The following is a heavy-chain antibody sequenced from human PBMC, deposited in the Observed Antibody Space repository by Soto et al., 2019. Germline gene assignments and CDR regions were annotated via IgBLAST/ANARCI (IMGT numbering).Heavy chain of an antibody. CDR1: GCTVSSYR. CDR3: ARDSGAKLSSS. CDR2: IVPIYRTA. D-gene: IGHD6-13*01. V-gene: IGHV1-69*13. Sequence: SVKVSCKASGCTVSSYRINWVRQAPGQGLEWVGGIVPIYRTADYAQKFQGRVTITADESARTAYMELRSLKSQDTAVYYCARDSGAKLSSSWGQGTLVTVSS. J-gene: IGHJ4*02.